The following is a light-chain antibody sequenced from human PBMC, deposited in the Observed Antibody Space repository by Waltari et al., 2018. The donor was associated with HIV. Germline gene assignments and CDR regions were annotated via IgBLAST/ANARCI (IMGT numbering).Light chain of an antibody. Sequence: DIQMTQSPSSLSASIGDTVTIPCRASQDISYSVSCFQLQPWKAPKLLVHGAFILQRGVPSRFSGSGSGTDYTLTITGLQAEDFATYFCQQYYGVPLTFGGGTRVDI. CDR2: GAF. CDR1: QDISYS. CDR3: QQYYGVPLT. V-gene: IGKV1-NL1*01. J-gene: IGKJ4*01.